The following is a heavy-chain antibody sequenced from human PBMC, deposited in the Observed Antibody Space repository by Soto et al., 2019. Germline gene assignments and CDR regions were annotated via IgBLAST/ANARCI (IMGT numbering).Heavy chain of an antibody. J-gene: IGHJ6*02. CDR1: GYTFTRYA. D-gene: IGHD2-15*01. CDR3: ARVACSGGSCYSYYYYYYGMDV. V-gene: IGHV1-69*13. Sequence: SVKVSCKASGYTFTRYAMHWVLQAPGQGLEWMGGIIPIFGTANYAQKFQGRVTITADESTSTAYMELSSLRSEDTAVYYCARVACSGGSCYSYYYYYYGMDVWGQGTTVTVSS. CDR2: IIPIFGTA.